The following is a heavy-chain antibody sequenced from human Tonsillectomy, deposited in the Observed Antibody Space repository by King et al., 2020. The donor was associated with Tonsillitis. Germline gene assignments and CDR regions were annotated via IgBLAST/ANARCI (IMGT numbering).Heavy chain of an antibody. CDR3: ARAGCGSPGCFILAFDI. Sequence: DVQLVESGGGLIQPGGSLRLSCAASGFPVSSNYMTWVRQAPGKGLEWVSIIDSGESTYYADSVKGRFTISRDNSKNTLFLQMNSLRAEDTALYYCARAGCGSPGCFILAFDIWGQGTMVTVSS. V-gene: IGHV3-53*01. CDR1: GFPVSSNY. D-gene: IGHD2-2*01. CDR2: IDSGEST. J-gene: IGHJ3*02.